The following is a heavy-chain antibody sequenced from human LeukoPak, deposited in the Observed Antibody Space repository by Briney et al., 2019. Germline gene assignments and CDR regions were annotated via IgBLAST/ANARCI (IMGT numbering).Heavy chain of an antibody. D-gene: IGHD3-10*01. CDR3: ARPGNYYGSGDVDY. Sequence: ASVKVSCKASGGTFSSYAISWVRQAPGQGLEWMGRIIPILGIANYAQKFQGRVTITADKSTSTAYMELSSLRSEDTAVYYCARPGNYYGSGDVDYWGQGTLVTVSS. CDR1: GGTFSSYA. CDR2: IIPILGIA. V-gene: IGHV1-69*04. J-gene: IGHJ4*02.